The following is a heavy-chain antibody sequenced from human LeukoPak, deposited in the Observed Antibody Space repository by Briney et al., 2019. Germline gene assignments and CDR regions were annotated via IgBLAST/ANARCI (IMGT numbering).Heavy chain of an antibody. V-gene: IGHV4-61*01. D-gene: IGHD3-16*01. J-gene: IGHJ4*02. CDR1: GGSVSSGSYY. CDR3: ASNRIPPYMGGN. Sequence: PSETLSLTCTVSGGSVSSGSYYWSWIRQPPGKGLEWIGYIYYSGSTNYNPSLKSRVTISVDTSKNQFSLKLSSVTAADTAVYYCASNRIPPYMGGNWGQGTLSPSPQ. CDR2: IYYSGST.